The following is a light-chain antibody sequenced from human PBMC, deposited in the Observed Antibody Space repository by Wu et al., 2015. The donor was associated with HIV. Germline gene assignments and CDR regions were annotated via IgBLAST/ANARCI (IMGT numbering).Light chain of an antibody. CDR1: QSITNNY. Sequence: EIVLKQSPGTLSLSVGDRVALSCRASQSITNNYLAWYQQRPGQAPRLLIYETSNRATGIPDRFVGSGSGTEFTLTINRLEPEDSAVYYCQQYVSSPLFGQGTKVE. V-gene: IGKV3-20*01. CDR3: QQYVSSPL. CDR2: ETS. J-gene: IGKJ1*01.